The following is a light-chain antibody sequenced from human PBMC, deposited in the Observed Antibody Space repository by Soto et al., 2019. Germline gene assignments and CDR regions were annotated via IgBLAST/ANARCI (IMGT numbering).Light chain of an antibody. CDR2: EVS. J-gene: IGLJ2*01. CDR3: SSYTGSSNVI. Sequence: QSALTHLASVSGSPVQSITSACTGTSNDVGDYNYVSWYQQHPGKAPKLMIYEVSNRPSGVSNRFSGSKSGNTASPTTSGLQDEDEADYYCSSYTGSSNVIFGGGTKLTVL. CDR1: SNDVGDYNY. V-gene: IGLV2-14*01.